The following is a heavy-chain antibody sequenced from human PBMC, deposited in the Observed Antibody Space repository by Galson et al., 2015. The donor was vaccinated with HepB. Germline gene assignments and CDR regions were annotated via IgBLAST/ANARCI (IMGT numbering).Heavy chain of an antibody. CDR3: ARQYSSGWHFQH. J-gene: IGHJ1*01. D-gene: IGHD6-19*01. Sequence: TLSLTCTVSGGSIRSRSFYWGWIRPPPGTGLEWIGSIYYSGSTYYNPSLKSRVAISVDTSKNQFSLKLSSVTAADTAVYYCARQYSSGWHFQHWGQGTLVTVSS. CDR1: GGSIRSRSFY. V-gene: IGHV4-39*01. CDR2: IYYSGST.